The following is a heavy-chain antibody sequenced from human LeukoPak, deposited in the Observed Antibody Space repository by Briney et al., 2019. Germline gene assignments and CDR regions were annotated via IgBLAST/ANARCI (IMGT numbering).Heavy chain of an antibody. CDR2: GNHNGGT. CDR1: GGSLNNHY. D-gene: IGHD3-10*01. Sequence: SETLSLICAVYGGSLNNHYWNWIRQSPGKGLEWLGEGNHNGGTKYNPSLKSRVTISADSSRNQFSLKLTSVTAADTAVYYCARDGRDYYGSGSYHDYWGQGTLVIVSS. CDR3: ARDGRDYYGSGSYHDY. J-gene: IGHJ4*02. V-gene: IGHV4-34*01.